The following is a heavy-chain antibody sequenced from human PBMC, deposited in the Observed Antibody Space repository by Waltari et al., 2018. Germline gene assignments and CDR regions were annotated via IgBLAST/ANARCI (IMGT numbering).Heavy chain of an antibody. D-gene: IGHD6-19*01. CDR3: AKSSSGWYRGAFDI. Sequence: EVQLVQSGAEVNKPGDSLKISCKGSGYSFTSYWLGWVRQMPGKGLEWMGIIYPVGAENSYSRSGQGQVPISADKSSSTAYREWSSLKASDTAMYYCAKSSSGWYRGAFDIWGQGTMVTVSS. CDR2: IYPVGAEN. J-gene: IGHJ3*02. V-gene: IGHV5-51*01. CDR1: GYSFTSYW.